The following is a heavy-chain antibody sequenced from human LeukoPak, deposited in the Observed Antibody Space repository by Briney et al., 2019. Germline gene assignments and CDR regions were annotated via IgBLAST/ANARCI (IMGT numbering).Heavy chain of an antibody. CDR3: AKGYYYDSSGYYWPIDY. Sequence: PGGSLRLSCAASGFTFSSYAMSWVRQAPGKGLEWVSAISGSGGTTYYADSVKGRFTISRANSKTTLYLQMNSLRAEDTAVYYCAKGYYYDSSGYYWPIDYWGQGTLVTVSS. J-gene: IGHJ4*02. V-gene: IGHV3-23*01. CDR1: GFTFSSYA. CDR2: ISGSGGTT. D-gene: IGHD3-22*01.